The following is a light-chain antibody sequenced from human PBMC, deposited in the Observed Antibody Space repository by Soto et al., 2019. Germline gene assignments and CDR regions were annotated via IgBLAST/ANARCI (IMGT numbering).Light chain of an antibody. CDR2: RAS. CDR3: QQYSDSPLT. Sequence: DIVMTQSPDSLAVSLGERATINCKSSQSLLCTSNNKYCLSWFQQKPGQPPKLLIYRASTRESGVPARFSGSGCGTDFTLTISSLQAEDVAVYYCQQYSDSPLTFGGGTKVEI. CDR1: QSLLCTSNNKYC. V-gene: IGKV4-1*01. J-gene: IGKJ4*01.